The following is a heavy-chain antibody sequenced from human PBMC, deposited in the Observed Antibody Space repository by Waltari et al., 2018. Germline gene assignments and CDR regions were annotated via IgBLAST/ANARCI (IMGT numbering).Heavy chain of an antibody. D-gene: IGHD3-22*01. CDR1: GFTFSSYE. CDR3: ARADMIVVVMDY. CDR2: ISSSGSTI. Sequence: EVQLVESGGGLVQPGGSLRLSCAASGFTFSSYEMNWISQAPGKGLEWVSYISSSGSTIYYADSVKGRFTISRDNAKNSLYLQMNSLRAEDTAVYYCARADMIVVVMDYWGQGTLVTVSS. J-gene: IGHJ4*02. V-gene: IGHV3-48*03.